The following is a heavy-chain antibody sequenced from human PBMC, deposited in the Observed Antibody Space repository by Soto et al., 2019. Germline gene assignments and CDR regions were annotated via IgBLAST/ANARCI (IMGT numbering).Heavy chain of an antibody. V-gene: IGHV3-7*01. CDR1: GFTFRTYW. J-gene: IGHJ6*02. CDR3: ASQFDFWSGHFGMDV. CDR2: IKVDGSEK. Sequence: EVQLVESGGGLVQPGGSLRLSCVDSGFTFRTYWMSWVRQAPGKGLEWVANIKVDGSEKYYVDSVKGRFTISRDNAKNSLFLQMNSPRAEDTAVYFCASQFDFWSGHFGMDVWGQGTTVTVSS. D-gene: IGHD3-3*01.